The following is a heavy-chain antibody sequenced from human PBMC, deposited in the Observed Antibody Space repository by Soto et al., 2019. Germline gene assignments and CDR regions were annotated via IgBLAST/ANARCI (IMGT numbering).Heavy chain of an antibody. Sequence: SETLPLTCAVSGGSISRGGYSWSWIRQPPGKGLEWIGYIYHSGSTYYNPSIKSRVTISVDGSKNQFSLKLSSVTAADTAVYYCAIMHSSRSSFIRRGQGTLVTGSS. CDR2: IYHSGST. V-gene: IGHV4-30-2*01. CDR1: GGSISRGGYS. J-gene: IGHJ4*02. CDR3: AIMHSSRSSFIR. D-gene: IGHD6-13*01.